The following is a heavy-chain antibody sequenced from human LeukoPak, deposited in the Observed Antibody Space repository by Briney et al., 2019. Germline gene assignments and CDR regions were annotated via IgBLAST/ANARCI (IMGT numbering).Heavy chain of an antibody. CDR3: ASQMVRGVIQVDY. J-gene: IGHJ4*02. D-gene: IGHD3-10*01. Sequence: SETLSLTCTVSGGSISSGSYYWSWIRQPAGKGLEWIGRIYTSGSTNYNPSLKSRVTISVDTSKNQFSLKLSSVTAADTAVYYCASQMVRGVIQVDYWGQGTLVTVSS. V-gene: IGHV4-61*02. CDR1: GGSISSGSYY. CDR2: IYTSGST.